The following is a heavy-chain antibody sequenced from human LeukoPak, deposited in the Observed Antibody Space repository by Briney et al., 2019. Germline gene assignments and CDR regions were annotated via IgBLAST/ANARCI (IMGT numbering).Heavy chain of an antibody. CDR3: ARGVGDPPHLPFDY. D-gene: IGHD3-10*01. J-gene: IGHJ4*02. CDR2: IYHSGST. V-gene: IGHV4-30-2*01. CDR1: GGSISNGGYY. Sequence: PSQTLSLTCTVSGGSISNGGYYWSWIRQPPGKGLEWIGYIYHSGSTYYNPSLKSRVTISVDRSKNQFSLKLSSVTAADTAVYYRARGVGDPPHLPFDYWGQGTLVTVSS.